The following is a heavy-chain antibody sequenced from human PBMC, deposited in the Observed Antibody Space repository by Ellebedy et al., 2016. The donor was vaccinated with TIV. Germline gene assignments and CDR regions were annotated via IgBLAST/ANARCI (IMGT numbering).Heavy chain of an antibody. D-gene: IGHD1-14*01. CDR1: AYSFINDW. CDR3: AKLGHRATPDDS. V-gene: IGHV5-51*02. J-gene: IGHJ4*02. Sequence: GESLKISCKGSAYSFINDWNVWVRQMPGRGLEWMGIIYLSDSDSRYSSSFQGQVTISADRSVTTAYLHFNSLKPSDTAVYYCAKLGHRATPDDSWGQGTLVTVSS. CDR2: IYLSDSDS.